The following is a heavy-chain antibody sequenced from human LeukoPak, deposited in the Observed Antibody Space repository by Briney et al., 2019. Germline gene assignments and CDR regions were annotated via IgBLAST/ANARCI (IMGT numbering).Heavy chain of an antibody. CDR2: IYYSGST. V-gene: IGHV4-39*07. D-gene: IGHD3-10*01. Sequence: SETLSLTCTVSGGSISSSSYYWGWIRQPPGKGLEWIGSIYYSGSTYYNPSLKSRVTISVDTSKNQFSLKLSSVTAADTAVYYCARDIVVRGVKVVAFDIWGQGTMVTVSS. J-gene: IGHJ3*02. CDR3: ARDIVVRGVKVVAFDI. CDR1: GGSISSSSYY.